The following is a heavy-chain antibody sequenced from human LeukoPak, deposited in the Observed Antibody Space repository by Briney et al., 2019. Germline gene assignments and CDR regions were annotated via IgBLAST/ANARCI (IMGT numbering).Heavy chain of an antibody. D-gene: IGHD2-2*01. CDR3: ASVPATAIRGYFDY. V-gene: IGHV4-39*07. CDR1: GFTFSSYS. CDR2: IYYSGST. Sequence: GSLRLSCAASGFTFSSYSMNWVRQAPGKGLEWIGSIYYSGSTYYNPSLKSRVTISVDTSKNQFSLKLSSVTAADTAVYYCASVPATAIRGYFDYWGQGTLVTVSS. J-gene: IGHJ4*02.